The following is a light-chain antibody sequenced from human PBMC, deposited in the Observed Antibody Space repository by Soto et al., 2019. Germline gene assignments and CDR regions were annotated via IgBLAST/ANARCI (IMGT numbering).Light chain of an antibody. CDR3: QQANSPPLT. CDR2: AAS. J-gene: IGKJ4*01. CDR1: ERINTY. V-gene: IGKV1-12*01. Sequence: DIQMTPSPSSVSASVGDRVTITCRASERINTYLAWYQQQPGKAPKLLIYAASSLQSGVPSRFSGSGSGTEFTLTISNLQPEDFATYYCQQANSPPLTFGGGTKVDIK.